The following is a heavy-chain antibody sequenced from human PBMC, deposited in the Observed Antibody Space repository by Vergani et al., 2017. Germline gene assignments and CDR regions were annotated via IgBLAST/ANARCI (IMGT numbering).Heavy chain of an antibody. CDR3: AREIPEDAFDI. Sequence: QVQLQESGPGLVKPSETLSLTCTVSGGSISSGGYYWSWIRQHQGKGLEWIGYISYSGRTYYNPSLKSRVTISVDTSKNQVSLKLSSVTAADTAVYYCAREIPEDAFDIWGQGTMVTVSS. CDR1: GGSISSGGYY. V-gene: IGHV4-31*03. J-gene: IGHJ3*02. D-gene: IGHD2-21*01. CDR2: ISYSGRT.